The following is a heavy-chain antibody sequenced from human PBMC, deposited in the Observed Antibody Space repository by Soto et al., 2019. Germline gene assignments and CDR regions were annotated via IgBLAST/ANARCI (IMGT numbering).Heavy chain of an antibody. D-gene: IGHD2-15*01. CDR2: IYGGGST. V-gene: IGHV3-53*01. Sequence: GGSLRLSCAASGITVSSNYMSWVRQAPGKGLEWVSVIYGGGSTYYADSVKGRFTISRDNSKNTLYLQMNSLRAEDTAVYYCASSGYCSGGSCYSPYYYYGMDVWGQGTTVTVSS. CDR3: ASSGYCSGGSCYSPYYYYGMDV. CDR1: GITVSSNY. J-gene: IGHJ6*02.